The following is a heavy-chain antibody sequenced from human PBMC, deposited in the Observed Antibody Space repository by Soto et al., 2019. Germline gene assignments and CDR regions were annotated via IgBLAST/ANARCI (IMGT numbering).Heavy chain of an antibody. Sequence: EVQMVESGGGLVQPGGSLRLSCAASGFSISDYWMSWVRQAPGKGLEWVGNINEDGSEENYVDSVKGRFTISRDNARNSLYLKMNSRRVEDTAVYYCCHTWVGGQGNLVTVSS. CDR2: INEDGSEE. D-gene: IGHD1-26*01. CDR1: GFSISDYW. CDR3: CHTWV. V-gene: IGHV3-7*01. J-gene: IGHJ4*02.